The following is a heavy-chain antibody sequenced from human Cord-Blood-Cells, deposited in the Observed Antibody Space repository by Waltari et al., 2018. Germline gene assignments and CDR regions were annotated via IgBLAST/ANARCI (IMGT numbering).Heavy chain of an antibody. CDR1: GGSISSSSYS. D-gene: IGHD2-2*01. CDR2: IYYSGST. CDR3: ARLLGFCSSTSCYLGLNKNPFDY. V-gene: IGHV4-39*01. J-gene: IGHJ4*02. Sequence: QLQLQESGPGLVKPSETLSLTCTVSGGSISSSSYSWGWIRQPPGKGLEWIGSIYYSGSTYYNPSLKRRVTISVDTSKNQFSLKLSSVTAADTAVYYCARLLGFCSSTSCYLGLNKNPFDYWGQGTLVTVSS.